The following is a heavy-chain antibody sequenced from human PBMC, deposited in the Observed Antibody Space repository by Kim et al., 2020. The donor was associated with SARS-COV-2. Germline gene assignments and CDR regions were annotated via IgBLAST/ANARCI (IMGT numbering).Heavy chain of an antibody. V-gene: IGHV1-3*01. D-gene: IGHD5-18*01. Sequence: YSQKFQGRVTITRETSASTAYRELSSLRSEDTALYYCASDTAMVSYYFDYWGQGTLVTVSS. CDR3: ASDTAMVSYYFDY. J-gene: IGHJ4*02.